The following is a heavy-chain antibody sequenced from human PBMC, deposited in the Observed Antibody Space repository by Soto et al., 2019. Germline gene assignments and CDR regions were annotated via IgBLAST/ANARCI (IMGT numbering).Heavy chain of an antibody. V-gene: IGHV1-2*02. CDR2: INPSSGDT. Sequence: ASVKVSCKASGYTFINFFIQWVRQAPGQGLEWMGWINPSSGDTQYVEKFQDRVSVTTDTSTNTVYMELSGLRYDDTALYYCARSGEHPFDFWGQGTLVTVSS. CDR1: GYTFINFF. D-gene: IGHD6-25*01. J-gene: IGHJ4*02. CDR3: ARSGEHPFDF.